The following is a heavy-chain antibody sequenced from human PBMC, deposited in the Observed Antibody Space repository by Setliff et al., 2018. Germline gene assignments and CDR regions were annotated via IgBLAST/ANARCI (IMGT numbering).Heavy chain of an antibody. CDR1: GGTFSSYA. Sequence: ASVKVSCKASGGTFSSYAISWVRQAPGQGLEWMGRIIPILGIANYAQKFQGRVTITADKSTSTAYMELSSLRSEDTAVYYCARWATVTTENAFDIWGQGTMVTVSS. J-gene: IGHJ3*02. CDR2: IIPILGIA. D-gene: IGHD4-17*01. CDR3: ARWATVTTENAFDI. V-gene: IGHV1-69*04.